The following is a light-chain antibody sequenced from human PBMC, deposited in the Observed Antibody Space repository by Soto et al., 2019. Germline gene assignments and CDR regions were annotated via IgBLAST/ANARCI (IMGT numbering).Light chain of an antibody. V-gene: IGKV3D-20*02. CDR2: VAS. CDR1: QRLPSDY. Sequence: DIVLTQSPGTLSLSPGERATLSCRASQRLPSDYLAWYEQKPGQAPRLVIYVASSRATGIPDRFSGSGSGTDFTLTINSLEPEDFEVYYCQQRSNWPGTFGPGTKVDI. J-gene: IGKJ3*01. CDR3: QQRSNWPGT.